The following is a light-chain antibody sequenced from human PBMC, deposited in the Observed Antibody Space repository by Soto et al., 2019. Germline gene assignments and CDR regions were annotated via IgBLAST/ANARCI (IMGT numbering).Light chain of an antibody. Sequence: QSVLTQPASVSGSPGQSITISCTGTSSDAGGYNYVSWYQQHPGKAPKLMIYEVSNRPSGVSNRFSGSKSGNTASLTISGLQAEEEADYYCSSYTSSSILYVFANGIKVNV. CDR2: EVS. CDR3: SSYTSSSILYV. V-gene: IGLV2-14*01. CDR1: SSDAGGYNY. J-gene: IGLJ1*01.